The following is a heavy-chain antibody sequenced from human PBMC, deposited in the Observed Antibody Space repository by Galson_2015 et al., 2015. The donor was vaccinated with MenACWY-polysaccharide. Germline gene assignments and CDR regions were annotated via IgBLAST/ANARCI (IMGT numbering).Heavy chain of an antibody. CDR1: GFTFSSYS. V-gene: IGHV3-21*01. J-gene: IGHJ4*02. CDR2: ISSSSSYI. CDR3: ARERWVRGVFFDY. Sequence: SLRLSCAASGFTFSSYSMNWVRQAPGKGLEWVSSISSSSSYIYYADSVKGRFTISRDNAKNSLYLQMNSLRAEDTAVYYCARERWVRGVFFDYWGQGTLVTVSS. D-gene: IGHD3-10*01.